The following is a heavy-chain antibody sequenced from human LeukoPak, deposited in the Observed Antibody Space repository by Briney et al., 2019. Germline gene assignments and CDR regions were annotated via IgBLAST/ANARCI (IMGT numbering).Heavy chain of an antibody. Sequence: ASVKVSCKASGYTFTGYYMHWVRQAPGQGLEWMGWINPNSGGTNYAQKFQGRVTMTRDTSISTAYMELSRLRSDDTAVYYCARAPLSRIAVAGTWFDPWGQGTLVTVSS. J-gene: IGHJ5*02. D-gene: IGHD6-19*01. CDR2: INPNSGGT. V-gene: IGHV1-2*02. CDR3: ARAPLSRIAVAGTWFDP. CDR1: GYTFTGYY.